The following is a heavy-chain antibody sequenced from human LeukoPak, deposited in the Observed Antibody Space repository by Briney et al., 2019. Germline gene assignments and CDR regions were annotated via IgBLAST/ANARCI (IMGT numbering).Heavy chain of an antibody. V-gene: IGHV4-38-2*01. J-gene: IGHJ4*02. D-gene: IGHD3-10*01. CDR3: ARAWYYYGSGSYYNRVFDY. CDR2: MYHSGST. CDR1: GYSISSGYY. Sequence: SETLSLTCAVSGYSISSGYYWGWIRQPPGKGFEWIGSMYHSGSTNYNPSLKSRVTISVDTSKNQFSLKLSSVTAADTAVYYCARAWYYYGSGSYYNRVFDYWGQGTLVTVSS.